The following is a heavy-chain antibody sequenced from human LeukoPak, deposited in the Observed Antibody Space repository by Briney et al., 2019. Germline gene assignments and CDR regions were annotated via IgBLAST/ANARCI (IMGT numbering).Heavy chain of an antibody. CDR1: GFTFDDFA. D-gene: IGHD1-26*01. V-gene: IGHV3-43*02. Sequence: GGSLRLSCVASGFTFDDFAMHWVRQAPGKGLEWVSLIRGDGGSTYYADSVKGRFTISRDNSKNSLYLQINSLRTEDTALYYCAKDKYSGSFDLWGQGTLVTVSS. CDR3: AKDKYSGSFDL. J-gene: IGHJ5*02. CDR2: IRGDGGST.